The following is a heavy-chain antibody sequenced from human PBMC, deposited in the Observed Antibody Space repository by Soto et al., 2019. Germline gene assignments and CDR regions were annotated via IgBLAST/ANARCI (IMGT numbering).Heavy chain of an antibody. CDR3: TKAPPRAVTPEDS. D-gene: IGHD4-17*01. Sequence: EVQLVESGGSLVQPGGSLRLSCAASGFTFSAYWMNWVRQAPGKGLEWVAKIKEDGSEKQYVDSVKGRFTISRDNTKNLVYLQLNSLRVEATGRYYCTKAPPRAVTPEDSWGQGTLVTVSS. J-gene: IGHJ4*02. CDR1: GFTFSAYW. CDR2: IKEDGSEK. V-gene: IGHV3-7*01.